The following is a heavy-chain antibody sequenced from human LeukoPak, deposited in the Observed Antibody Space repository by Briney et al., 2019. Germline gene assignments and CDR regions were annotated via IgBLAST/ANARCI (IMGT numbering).Heavy chain of an antibody. D-gene: IGHD3-3*01. V-gene: IGHV3-7*01. J-gene: IGHJ4*02. Sequence: GGSLRLSCAASGFTFSSYWMSRVRQAPGKGLEWVANIKQDGSEKYYVDSVKGRFTISRDNAKNSLYLQMNSLRAEDTAVYYCANSHSYYDFWSGYYGYFDYWGQGTLVTVSS. CDR3: ANSHSYYDFWSGYYGYFDY. CDR2: IKQDGSEK. CDR1: GFTFSSYW.